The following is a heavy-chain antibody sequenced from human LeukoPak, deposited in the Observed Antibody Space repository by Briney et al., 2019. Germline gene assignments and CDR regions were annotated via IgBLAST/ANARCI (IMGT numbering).Heavy chain of an antibody. CDR1: GYTFTDYY. J-gene: IGHJ4*02. CDR3: ARDLAMYSPDLDY. V-gene: IGHV1-2*02. CDR2: INPKTGIT. D-gene: IGHD1-26*01. Sequence: ASVKVSCKASGYTFTDYYLHWVRQAPGHGLEWMGWINPKTGITKYAQNFQGRVTMTRDTSINTAYMEVSRLRSDDTAVFYCARDLAMYSPDLDYWGQGTLVTVSS.